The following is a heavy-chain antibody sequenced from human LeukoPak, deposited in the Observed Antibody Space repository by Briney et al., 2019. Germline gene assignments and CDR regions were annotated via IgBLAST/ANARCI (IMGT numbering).Heavy chain of an antibody. J-gene: IGHJ4*02. CDR3: TSGLRGYDILTGYSQSEPFDY. CDR1: GFTFSGSA. D-gene: IGHD3-9*01. V-gene: IGHV3-73*01. CDR2: IRSNANSYAT. Sequence: GGSLTLSCAASGFTFSGSAMHWVRQASGTGLEWVGRIRSNANSYATAYAASVKGMFTISRDNSKNTAYLQMDSLKTEDTAVYYCTSGLRGYDILTGYSQSEPFDYWGQGTLVTVSS.